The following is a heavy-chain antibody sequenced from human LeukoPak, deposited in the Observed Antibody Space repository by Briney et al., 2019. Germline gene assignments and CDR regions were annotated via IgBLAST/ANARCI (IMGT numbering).Heavy chain of an antibody. V-gene: IGHV5-51*01. D-gene: IGHD4-17*01. CDR1: GYSFTSYW. Sequence: GESLKISCKGSGYSFTSYWIGWVRQMPGKGLEWMGIIYPGDSDTRYSPSFQGLVTISADKSISTAYLQWSSLKASDTAMYYCARLLYGDQLRTYYFDYWGQGTLVTVSS. CDR2: IYPGDSDT. CDR3: ARLLYGDQLRTYYFDY. J-gene: IGHJ4*02.